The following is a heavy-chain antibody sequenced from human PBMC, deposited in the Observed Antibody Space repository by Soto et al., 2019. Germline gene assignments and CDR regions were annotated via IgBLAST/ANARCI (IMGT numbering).Heavy chain of an antibody. J-gene: IGHJ4*02. V-gene: IGHV1-69*13. Sequence: SVKVSFKASGGTFSSYAISWVRQAPGQGLEWMGGIIPIFGTANYAQKCQGRVTITADESTSTAYMELSSLRSEDTAVYYCARVKGRYCSSTSCYTGYDYWGQGTLVTVSS. CDR3: ARVKGRYCSSTSCYTGYDY. D-gene: IGHD2-2*02. CDR2: IIPIFGTA. CDR1: GGTFSSYA.